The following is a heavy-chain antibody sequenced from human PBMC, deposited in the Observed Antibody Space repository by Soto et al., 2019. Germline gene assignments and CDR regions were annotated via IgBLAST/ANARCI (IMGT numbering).Heavy chain of an antibody. CDR3: ARLGFHRDALDL. V-gene: IGHV3-7*03. Sequence: EMQLEESGGGLVQPGGSRRLSCEASGFSFTNHWMRWVRQAPGKGLEWLANIKQDGGETYYLESVKGRFYISRDNTKDSVYLQMSGLRAEDTAVYYCARLGFHRDALDLWGQGTLVTVSS. CDR1: GFSFTNHW. CDR2: IKQDGGET. J-gene: IGHJ3*01. D-gene: IGHD2-2*03.